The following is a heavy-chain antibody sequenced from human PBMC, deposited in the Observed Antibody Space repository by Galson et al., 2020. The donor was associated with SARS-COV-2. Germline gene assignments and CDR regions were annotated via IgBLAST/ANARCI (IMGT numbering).Heavy chain of an antibody. CDR1: GYSFTNYG. CDR2: ISPYNGDT. Sequence: ASVKVSCQASGYSFTNYGISWVRQAPGQGLEWMGWISPYNGDTLSAQNVQGRVSLTTDKATMTADMELRSLRFDDTAVYYCVRDFGNGYTYAFFEYWGKGTLVTVSS. CDR3: VRDFGNGYTYAFFEY. D-gene: IGHD5-12*01. J-gene: IGHJ4*02. V-gene: IGHV1-18*01.